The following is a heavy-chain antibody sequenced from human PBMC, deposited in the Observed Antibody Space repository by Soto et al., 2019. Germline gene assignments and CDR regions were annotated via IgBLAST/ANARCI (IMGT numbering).Heavy chain of an antibody. J-gene: IGHJ4*02. D-gene: IGHD2-2*01. CDR2: INPKSGNT. Sequence: ASVKVSCEASGYSFTGYSIHWVRQATGQGLEWMGWINPKSGNTVYAQKFQGRVTMTRNTSISTVYMELSILSSEYTAVDYCARGVVPAAIVYWGQGTLVTVSS. CDR3: ARGVVPAAIVY. CDR1: GYSFTGYS. V-gene: IGHV1-8*02.